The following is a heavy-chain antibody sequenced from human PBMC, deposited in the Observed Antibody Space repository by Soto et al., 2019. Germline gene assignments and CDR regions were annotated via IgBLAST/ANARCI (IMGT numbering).Heavy chain of an antibody. CDR3: ARDRAAFDFWSGSNWFDP. CDR2: IYYSGST. V-gene: IGHV4-30-4*08. D-gene: IGHD3-3*01. CDR1: GGSISSGGYS. J-gene: IGHJ5*02. Sequence: SETLSLTCAVSGGSISSGGYSWSWIRQPPGKGLEWIGYIYYSGSTYYNPSLKSRVTISVDTSKNQFSLKLSSVTAADTAVYYCARDRAAFDFWSGSNWFDPWGQGTLVTVSS.